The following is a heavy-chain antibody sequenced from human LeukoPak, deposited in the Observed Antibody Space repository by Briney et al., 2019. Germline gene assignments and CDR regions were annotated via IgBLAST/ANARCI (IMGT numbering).Heavy chain of an antibody. CDR3: AKDSDTPGYFDY. Sequence: GGSPRLSCAASGFTFSNYAMNWVRQAPGKGLEWISGIGGSGTGTFYADSVKGRFTISRDNSKNTLFLQMTSLRAEDTAIYYCAKDSDTPGYFDYRGQGTPVTVSS. CDR2: IGGSGTGT. J-gene: IGHJ4*02. CDR1: GFTFSNYA. V-gene: IGHV3-23*01. D-gene: IGHD2-2*02.